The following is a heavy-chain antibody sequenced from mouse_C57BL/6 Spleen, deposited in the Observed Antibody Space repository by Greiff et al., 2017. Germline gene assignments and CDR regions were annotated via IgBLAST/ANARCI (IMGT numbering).Heavy chain of an antibody. V-gene: IGHV5-16*01. Sequence: EVQLVESEGGLVQPGSSMKLSCTASGFTFSDYYMAWVRQVPEKGLEWVANINYDGSSTYYLDSLKSRFIISRDNAKNILYLQMSSLKSEDTATYYCARDKGKGIDYYAMDYWGQGTSVTVSS. CDR3: ARDKGKGIDYYAMDY. CDR1: GFTFSDYY. D-gene: IGHD2-14*01. CDR2: INYDGSST. J-gene: IGHJ4*01.